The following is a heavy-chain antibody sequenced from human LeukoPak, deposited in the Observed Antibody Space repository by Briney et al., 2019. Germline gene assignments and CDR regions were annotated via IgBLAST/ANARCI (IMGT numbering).Heavy chain of an antibody. CDR1: DGSPSTYY. Sequence: SETLSLTSTVSDGSPSTYYCNWIRQPAGTELECIGRIYTSGSTSYNPSLKRPVTMSVDPSKKQFSLKLSSVTAADTAVYYCAREGTTGNPPQGYYGMDVWGQGTTVSVSS. CDR2: IYTSGST. V-gene: IGHV4-4*07. CDR3: AREGTTGNPPQGYYGMDV. J-gene: IGHJ6*02. D-gene: IGHD1-1*01.